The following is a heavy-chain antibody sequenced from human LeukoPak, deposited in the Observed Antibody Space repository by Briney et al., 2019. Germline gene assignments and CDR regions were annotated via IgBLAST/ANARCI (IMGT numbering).Heavy chain of an antibody. CDR2: IYYSGST. J-gene: IGHJ3*02. Sequence: SETLSLTCTVSGGSISSYYWSWIRQPPGKGLEWIGYIYYSGSTNYNPSLKSRVTISVDTSKNQFSLKLSSVTAADTAVYYCARDGGYCSSTSCPDAFDIWGQGTMVTVSS. V-gene: IGHV4-59*01. D-gene: IGHD2-2*01. CDR1: GGSISSYY. CDR3: ARDGGYCSSTSCPDAFDI.